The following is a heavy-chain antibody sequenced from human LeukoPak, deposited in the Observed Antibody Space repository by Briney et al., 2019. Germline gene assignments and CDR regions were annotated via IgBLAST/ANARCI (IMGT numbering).Heavy chain of an antibody. J-gene: IGHJ4*02. CDR1: GGTFSSYA. V-gene: IGHV1-18*01. CDR2: ISAYNGNT. CDR3: ARGPKYYYYDSSGYLFDY. D-gene: IGHD3-22*01. Sequence: GASVKVSCKASGGTFSSYAISWVRQAPGQGLEWMGWISAYNGNTNYAQKLQGRVTMTTDTSTSTAYMELRSLRSDDTAVYYCARGPKYYYYDSSGYLFDYWGQGTLVTVSS.